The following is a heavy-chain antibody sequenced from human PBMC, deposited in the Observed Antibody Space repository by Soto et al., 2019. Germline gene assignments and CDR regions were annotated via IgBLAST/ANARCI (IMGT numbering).Heavy chain of an antibody. J-gene: IGHJ6*02. V-gene: IGHV3-21*06. CDR3: SGCSDGACHKCYGMDI. CDR2: ISPSSGHI. Sequence: EVHLVESGGGLVKPGGSLRLSCAVSGFTFSSCTMNWVRQAPGKGLEWVSSISPSSGHIYYADSVKGRFTISRDNAKNSRFLQMNSLRGEDTAVYYCSGCSDGACHKCYGMDIWGQGTTVTVSS. D-gene: IGHD2-15*01. CDR1: GFTFSSCT.